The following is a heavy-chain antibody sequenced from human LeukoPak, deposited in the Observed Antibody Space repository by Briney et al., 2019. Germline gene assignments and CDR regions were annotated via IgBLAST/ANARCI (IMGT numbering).Heavy chain of an antibody. J-gene: IGHJ4*02. CDR2: IYYSGST. CDR1: GGSISSYY. Sequence: SETLSLTCTVSGGSISSYYWSWIRQPPGKGLEWIGYIYYSGSTNYNPSLKSRATISVDTSKNQFSLKLSSVTAADTAVYYCARDSTYYDYVWGSYSPGAFDYWGQGTLVTVSS. V-gene: IGHV4-59*01. CDR3: ARDSTYYDYVWGSYSPGAFDY. D-gene: IGHD3-16*01.